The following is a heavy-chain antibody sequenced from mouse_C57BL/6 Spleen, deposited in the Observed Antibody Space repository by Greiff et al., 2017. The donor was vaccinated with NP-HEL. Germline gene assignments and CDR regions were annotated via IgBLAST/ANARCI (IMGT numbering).Heavy chain of an antibody. Sequence: VQLVESGPGLVQPSQSLSISCTVSGFSLTSSGVHWVRQSSGKGLEWLGVIWRGGSTDYNAAFMSRLSISKDNSKSQVFFKMKRLQADDTAIYYCAKNEVITTVVANDWYFDVWGTGTTVTVSS. J-gene: IGHJ1*03. CDR1: GFSLTSSG. CDR2: IWRGGST. D-gene: IGHD1-1*01. V-gene: IGHV2-5*01. CDR3: AKNEVITTVVANDWYFDV.